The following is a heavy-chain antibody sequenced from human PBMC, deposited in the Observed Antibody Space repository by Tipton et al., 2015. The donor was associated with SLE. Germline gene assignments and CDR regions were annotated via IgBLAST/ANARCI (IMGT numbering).Heavy chain of an antibody. CDR1: GGSFSTGSYS. CDR2: FYSGFT. J-gene: IGHJ4*02. CDR3: ALQYDNSGYYWF. V-gene: IGHV4-61*02. Sequence: TLSLTCNVSGGSFSTGSYSWNWIRQPAGKGLEWIGRFYSGFTTYNPSLNSRATMSVDTSKKHFSLKMTSVTAADTAVYYCALQYDNSGYYWFWGQGTLVTVSP. D-gene: IGHD3-22*01.